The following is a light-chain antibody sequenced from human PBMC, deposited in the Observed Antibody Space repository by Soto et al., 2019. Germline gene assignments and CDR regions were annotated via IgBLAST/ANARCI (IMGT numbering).Light chain of an antibody. CDR3: QQRHMWPIT. V-gene: IGKV3-15*01. CDR2: DAS. J-gene: IGKJ5*01. Sequence: EIAMTQSPATLSVSPGERATLSCRASQSVSSKLAWYQQKPGQAPRLLIYDASTRATGIPARFSGSGSGTDFTLTISSLEPEDSAVYYCQQRHMWPITFGQGTRLEIK. CDR1: QSVSSK.